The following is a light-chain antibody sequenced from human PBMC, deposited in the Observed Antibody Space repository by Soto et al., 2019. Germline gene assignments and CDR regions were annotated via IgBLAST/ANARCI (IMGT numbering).Light chain of an antibody. CDR3: QQSHSIPYT. CDR1: QTISSY. Sequence: DIPMTQSPSSLSASVGDRVTITCRASQTISSYLNWYQQKPGKAPKLLIYAASILQSGVPSRFSGSGSGTDFTLTISSLQPEDFATYYCQQSHSIPYTFGQGTKLEIK. CDR2: AAS. J-gene: IGKJ2*01. V-gene: IGKV1-39*01.